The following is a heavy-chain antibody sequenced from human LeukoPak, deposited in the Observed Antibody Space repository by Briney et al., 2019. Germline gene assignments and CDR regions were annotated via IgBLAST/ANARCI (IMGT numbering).Heavy chain of an antibody. Sequence: GGSLRLSCVASAFTFSTYGMSWVRQAPGKGLEWVSGISVSGGSTYYADSVKGRFTISRDNSKNTLYLQMSSLRAEDTAVYYCAKALTIFYDWGQGTLVTVSS. J-gene: IGHJ4*02. V-gene: IGHV3-23*01. D-gene: IGHD3-9*01. CDR2: ISVSGGST. CDR3: AKALTIFYD. CDR1: AFTFSTYG.